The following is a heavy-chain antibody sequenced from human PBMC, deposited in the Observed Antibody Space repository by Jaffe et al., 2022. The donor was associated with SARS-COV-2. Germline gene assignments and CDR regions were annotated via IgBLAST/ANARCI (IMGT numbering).Heavy chain of an antibody. Sequence: QVQLVQSGSELKKPGASVKVSCKASGYTFTSYAMNWVRQAPGQGLEWMGWINTNTGNPTYAQGFTGRFVFSLDTSVSTAYLQISSLKAEDTAVYYCARVAHYDFWSGYYIESSPYFDYWGQGTLVTVSS. CDR1: GYTFTSYA. V-gene: IGHV7-4-1*02. J-gene: IGHJ4*02. CDR2: INTNTGNP. CDR3: ARVAHYDFWSGYYIESSPYFDY. D-gene: IGHD3-3*01.